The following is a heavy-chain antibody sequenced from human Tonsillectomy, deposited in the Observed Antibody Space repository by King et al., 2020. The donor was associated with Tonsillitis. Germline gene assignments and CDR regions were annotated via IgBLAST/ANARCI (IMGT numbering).Heavy chain of an antibody. V-gene: IGHV1-69*01. CDR2: IIPIFGTA. CDR1: GGTFSSYA. Sequence: QLVQSGAEVKKPGSSVKVSCKASGGTFSSYAISWVRQAPGQGLEWMGGIIPIFGTANYAQKFQGRVTITADESTSTAYMELSSLRSEDTAVYYCARVRNYYDSSGYPRYYYYGMDVWGQGTTVTVSS. J-gene: IGHJ6*02. CDR3: ARVRNYYDSSGYPRYYYYGMDV. D-gene: IGHD3-22*01.